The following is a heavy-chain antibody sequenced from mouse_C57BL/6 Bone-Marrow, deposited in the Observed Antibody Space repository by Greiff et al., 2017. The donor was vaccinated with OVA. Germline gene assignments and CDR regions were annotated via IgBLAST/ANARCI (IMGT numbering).Heavy chain of an antibody. D-gene: IGHD1-1*01. Sequence: VQLQQSGAELVRPGASVKLSCTASGFNIKDDYMHWVKQRPEQGLEWIGWIDPENGDTEYASKFQGKATITADPSSNTAYLQLSSLTSEDTAVYYCITTVALSYYAMDYWGQGTSVTVSS. V-gene: IGHV14-4*01. CDR3: ITTVALSYYAMDY. CDR1: GFNIKDDY. CDR2: IDPENGDT. J-gene: IGHJ4*01.